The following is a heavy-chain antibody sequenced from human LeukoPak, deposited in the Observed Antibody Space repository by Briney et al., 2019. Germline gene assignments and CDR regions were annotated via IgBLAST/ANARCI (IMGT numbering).Heavy chain of an antibody. J-gene: IGHJ6*02. CDR3: ASTRGSYPRDYYYYGMDV. Sequence: PTGGSLRLSCAASGFTVSSNYMSWVRQAPGKGLEWVSVIYSGGSTYYADSVKGRFTISRDNSKNTLYLQMNSLRAEDTAVYYCASTRGSYPRDYYYYGMDVWGQGTTVTVSS. CDR2: IYSGGST. CDR1: GFTVSSNY. V-gene: IGHV3-53*01. D-gene: IGHD1-26*01.